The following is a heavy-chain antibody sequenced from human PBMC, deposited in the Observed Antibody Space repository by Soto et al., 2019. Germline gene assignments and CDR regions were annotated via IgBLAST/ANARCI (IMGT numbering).Heavy chain of an antibody. J-gene: IGHJ4*02. CDR1: GFTFSSYG. Sequence: QVQLVESGGGVVQPGRSLRLSCAASGFTFSSYGMHWVRQAPGKGLEWVAVISYDGSNKYYADSVKGRFTISRDNSKNTLYLQMNSLRAEDTAVYYCAKGQQQLVELFDYWGQGTLVTVSS. D-gene: IGHD6-13*01. CDR2: ISYDGSNK. V-gene: IGHV3-30*18. CDR3: AKGQQQLVELFDY.